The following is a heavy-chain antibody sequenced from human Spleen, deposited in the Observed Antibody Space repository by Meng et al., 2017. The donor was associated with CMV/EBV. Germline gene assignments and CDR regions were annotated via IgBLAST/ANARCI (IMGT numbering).Heavy chain of an antibody. D-gene: IGHD6-6*01. J-gene: IGHJ6*02. CDR3: ARGPRSPVAPRLHYYYALDV. V-gene: IGHV4-61*01. CDR1: GDSVTSTTFY. Sequence: GSLRLSCTVSGDSVTSTTFYWSWIRQPPGKGLEWIGYIYYSENTNYNPSLKSRVTISIDTSKNQFSLRVRSVAAADTAVHYCARGPRSPVAPRLHYYYALDVWGQGTTVTVSS. CDR2: IYYSENT.